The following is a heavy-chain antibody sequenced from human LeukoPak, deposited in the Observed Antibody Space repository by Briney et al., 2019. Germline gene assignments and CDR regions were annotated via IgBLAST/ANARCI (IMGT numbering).Heavy chain of an antibody. CDR2: VDPEDGET. CDR1: GYTFTDYY. J-gene: IGHJ6*03. D-gene: IGHD6-13*01. CDR3: ATDSSPDEYYYYYYMDV. V-gene: IGHV1-69-2*01. Sequence: ASVKISCKASGYTFTDYYMHWVRQAPGKGLEWMGRVDPEDGETIYAEKFQGRVTITADTSTDTAYMELSSLRSEDTAVYYCATDSSPDEYYYYYYMDVWGKGTTVTVSS.